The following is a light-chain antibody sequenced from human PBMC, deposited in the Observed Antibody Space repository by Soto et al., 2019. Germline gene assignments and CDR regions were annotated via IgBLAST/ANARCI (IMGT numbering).Light chain of an antibody. CDR2: GAF. CDR3: QQYKNWPPLT. V-gene: IGKV3-15*01. Sequence: EIVMTQSPATLSVSPGERATLSCRASQSVSYNLSWYQQKPGQGPRLLIYGAFTRATGIPARCSGSGSGTEFTLPISSLQSEDFGVYYCQQYKNWPPLTFGGGTKVEIK. CDR1: QSVSYN. J-gene: IGKJ4*01.